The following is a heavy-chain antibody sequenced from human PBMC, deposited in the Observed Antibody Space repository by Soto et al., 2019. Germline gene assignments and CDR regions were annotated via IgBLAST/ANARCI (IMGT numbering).Heavy chain of an antibody. CDR1: AGSISSSSW. CDR2: IYHSGST. J-gene: IGHJ4*02. D-gene: IGHD3-10*01. V-gene: IGHV4-4*02. CDR3: ARRGDGSGSLDY. Sequence: QVQLQESGPGLVKPSGTLSLTCAVSAGSISSSSWWCWVRQPPGKGLEWIGEIYHSGSTTYSPSLKSPVTVSVDKSKNQFSLKLSSVTAADTAVYYCARRGDGSGSLDYWGRGTLVTVSS.